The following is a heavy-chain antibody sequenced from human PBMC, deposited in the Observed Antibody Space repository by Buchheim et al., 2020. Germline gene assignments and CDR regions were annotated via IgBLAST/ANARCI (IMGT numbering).Heavy chain of an antibody. CDR3: AKDQSSWYGLRGSYFFDY. V-gene: IGHV3-30*18. CDR2: ISYDGSTK. J-gene: IGHJ4*02. D-gene: IGHD6-19*01. Sequence: QVQLVESGGGVVQPGRSLRLSCAASGFTFSSYGMHWVRQAPGKGLEWVALISYDGSTKYHADSVKGRFTISRDNSKNTLYLKMNSLTTEDTAVYYCAKDQSSWYGLRGSYFFDYWGQGTL. CDR1: GFTFSSYG.